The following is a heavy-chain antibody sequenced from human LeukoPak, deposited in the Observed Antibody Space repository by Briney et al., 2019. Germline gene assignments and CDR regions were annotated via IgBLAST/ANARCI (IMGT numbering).Heavy chain of an antibody. D-gene: IGHD5-18*01. V-gene: IGHV3-21*01. CDR3: ARVGRGYSYGY. CDR2: ISSSRS. Sequence: GGSLRLSCAASGFTFSSYSMNWVRQAPGKGLEWVSSISSSRSYYADSVKGRFTISRDNAKNSLYLQMNSLRAEDTAVYYCARVGRGYSYGYWGQGTLVTVSS. CDR1: GFTFSSYS. J-gene: IGHJ4*02.